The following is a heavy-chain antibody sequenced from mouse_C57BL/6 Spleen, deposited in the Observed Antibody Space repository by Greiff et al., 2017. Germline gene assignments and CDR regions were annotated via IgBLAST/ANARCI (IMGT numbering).Heavy chain of an antibody. Sequence: QVKLQQSGAELMKPGASVKLSCKATGYTFTGYWLEWVKQRPGHGLEWIGEILPGSGSTNYNEKFKGKATFTAATSSNTAYMQLSSLTTEDSAIYYFAITMVTTDGYAMDYWGQGTSVTVSS. CDR2: ILPGSGST. D-gene: IGHD2-2*01. V-gene: IGHV1-9*01. CDR3: AITMVTTDGYAMDY. CDR1: GYTFTGYW. J-gene: IGHJ4*01.